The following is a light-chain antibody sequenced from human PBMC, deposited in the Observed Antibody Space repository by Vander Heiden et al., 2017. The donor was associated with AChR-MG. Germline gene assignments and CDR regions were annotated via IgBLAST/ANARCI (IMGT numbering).Light chain of an antibody. V-gene: IGLV3-25*03. CDR2: KDN. J-gene: IGLJ3*02. Sequence: SYELTQPPSVSVSPGQTARITCSGDALPDLYAYWYQQKPGQAPILVIYKDNERPSGIPERFSASNSGTTVTLTISGVQAEDEADYYCQLVDGGSSHTLVFGGGTKLTVL. CDR3: QLVDGGSSHTLV. CDR1: ALPDLY.